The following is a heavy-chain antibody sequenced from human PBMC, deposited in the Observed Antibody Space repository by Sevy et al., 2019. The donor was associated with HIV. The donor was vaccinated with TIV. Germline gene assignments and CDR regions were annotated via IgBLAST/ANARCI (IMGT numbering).Heavy chain of an antibody. D-gene: IGHD2-2*01. CDR3: ARDCSSTSCLWGMDV. CDR2: IKRDGSEK. V-gene: IGHV3-7*03. Sequence: GGSLRLSCVASGFMFSNYWMSWVRQAPGKGLEWVANIKRDGSEKYYVASVKGRFTISRDNAKNSLYLQMNSLIVEDTAVYYCARDCSSTSCLWGMDVWGPGTTVTVSS. J-gene: IGHJ6*02. CDR1: GFMFSNYW.